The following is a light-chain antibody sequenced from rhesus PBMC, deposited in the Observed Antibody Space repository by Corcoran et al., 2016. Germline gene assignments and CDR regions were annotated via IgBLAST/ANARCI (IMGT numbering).Light chain of an antibody. CDR2: KAS. CDR1: QSINSW. CDR3: QQYNTSPPYS. Sequence: DIQMTQSPSSLSASVGDTVTITCRASQSINSWLAWYQQKPEKTPKLLIYKASTLQNGVPSRVSGSGSGTEFTLTISSLQSEDVATYYCQQYNTSPPYSFGQGTKVDIK. J-gene: IGKJ2*01. V-gene: IGKV1-22*01.